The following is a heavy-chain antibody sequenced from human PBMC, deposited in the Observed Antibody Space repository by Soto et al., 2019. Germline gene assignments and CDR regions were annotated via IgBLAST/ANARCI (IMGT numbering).Heavy chain of an antibody. D-gene: IGHD3-10*01. J-gene: IGHJ5*01. CDR1: GGSFSYYY. V-gene: IGHV4-34*01. CDR3: ARGGLGSYWNPIDL. Sequence: PSETLSLTCAVFGGSFSYYYWNWIRQAPGKGLEWIGEINHRGSMNYNPSLKSRVNISVDTSREQFSLTLTSLTAADTATYYCARGGLGSYWNPIDLWGQGSLVTVSS. CDR2: INHRGSM.